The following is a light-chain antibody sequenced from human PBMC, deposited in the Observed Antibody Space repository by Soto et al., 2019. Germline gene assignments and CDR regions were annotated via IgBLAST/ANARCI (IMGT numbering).Light chain of an antibody. V-gene: IGLV2-14*01. Sequence: QSALTQPASVSGSPGQSITISCTGTSSDVGGYNYVSWYQQHPGKAPKLMIYDVSNRPSGVSNRFSGSKSGNTASLTISGLQAEDEAEYYCSSYTSSSTLVFGGGTKGTVL. CDR3: SSYTSSSTLV. CDR1: SSDVGGYNY. J-gene: IGLJ2*01. CDR2: DVS.